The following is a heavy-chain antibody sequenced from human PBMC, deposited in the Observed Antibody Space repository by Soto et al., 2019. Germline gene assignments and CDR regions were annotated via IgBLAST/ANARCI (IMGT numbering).Heavy chain of an antibody. CDR1: GFTFGTTD. V-gene: IGHV3-23*01. CDR2: IDGSGGIT. CDR3: VKNSGWFKT. D-gene: IGHD3-10*01. Sequence: QLLQSGGGLVQPGGSLTLSCAASGFTFGTTDMSWVRQAPGEGLEWVSTIDGSGGITYYADSVKGRFTISRDNSRNTVYLQMNSLRGDDTGLYYCVKNSGWFKTWGQGALVPVSS. J-gene: IGHJ5*02.